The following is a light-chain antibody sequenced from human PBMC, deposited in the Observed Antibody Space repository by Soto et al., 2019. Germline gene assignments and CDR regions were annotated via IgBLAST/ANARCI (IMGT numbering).Light chain of an antibody. CDR1: QSFDIS. V-gene: IGKV3-11*01. CDR2: YAS. Sequence: DIVLTQAPATLFLSQGARATLSCRASQSFDISLAFYRRIPVLPPGLLICYASNSGTAIPARFSGSGSGAVFTLTICILAPEDFALYNCQQRTDWPITFGPGTRLEI. CDR3: QQRTDWPIT. J-gene: IGKJ5*01.